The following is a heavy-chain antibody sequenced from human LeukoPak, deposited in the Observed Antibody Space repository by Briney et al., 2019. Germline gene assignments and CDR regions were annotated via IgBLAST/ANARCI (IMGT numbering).Heavy chain of an antibody. V-gene: IGHV3-30*03. J-gene: IGHJ4*02. Sequence: GGSLRLSCAASGFSFGSYGIHWVRQAPGKGLEWVAVISHEGSFQSYADSVRGRFTISRDNSKNMVFLQMNSLSAEDTAVYYCARTREQWQVLDYWGQGTLVTVSS. CDR3: ARTREQWQVLDY. D-gene: IGHD6-19*01. CDR1: GFSFGSYG. CDR2: ISHEGSFQ.